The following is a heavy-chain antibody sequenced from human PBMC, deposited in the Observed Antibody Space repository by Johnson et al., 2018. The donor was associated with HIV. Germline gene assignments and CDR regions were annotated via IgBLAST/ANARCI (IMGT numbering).Heavy chain of an antibody. CDR2: MSYDGSNK. J-gene: IGHJ3*02. CDR3: ARARWYLGGGSCCAFDI. D-gene: IGHD2-15*01. Sequence: QVQLVESGGGGVQPGRSLRLSCVVSGVTFSTYAMHWVRQAPGKGLEWVAVMSYDGSNKYYADSVKGRFTIYRDNSKNALYLQMNSLRAEDTAVYYCARARWYLGGGSCCAFDIWGQGTMVTVSS. V-gene: IGHV3-30-3*01. CDR1: GVTFSTYA.